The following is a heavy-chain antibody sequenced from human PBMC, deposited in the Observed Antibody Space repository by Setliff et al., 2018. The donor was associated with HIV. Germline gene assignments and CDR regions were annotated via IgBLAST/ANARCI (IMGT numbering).Heavy chain of an antibody. CDR1: GYIFIRYY. J-gene: IGHJ6*02. V-gene: IGHV1-2*02. Sequence: ASVKVSCKASGYIFIRYYIFWVRQAPGQGLEWMGNINPHTGVTKYAEKFQGRVTMTRDTSINTIYMERSRLRSDDTAVYYCARDLRDGFEEWFSTLDDGMDVWSQGTTVTVSS. CDR3: ARDLRDGFEEWFSTLDDGMDV. CDR2: INPHTGVT. D-gene: IGHD3-3*01.